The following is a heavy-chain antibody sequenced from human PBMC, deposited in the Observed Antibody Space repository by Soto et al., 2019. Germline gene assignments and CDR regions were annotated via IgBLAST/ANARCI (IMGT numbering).Heavy chain of an antibody. Sequence: SETLSLTCTVSGGSISSYYWSWIRQPPGKGLEWIGYIYYSGSTNYNPSLKSRVTISVDTSKNQFSLKLSSVTAADTAVYYCARRKDYCSGGSCYLNWFDPWGQGTLVTVSS. CDR1: GGSISSYY. CDR2: IYYSGST. D-gene: IGHD2-15*01. J-gene: IGHJ5*02. CDR3: ARRKDYCSGGSCYLNWFDP. V-gene: IGHV4-59*08.